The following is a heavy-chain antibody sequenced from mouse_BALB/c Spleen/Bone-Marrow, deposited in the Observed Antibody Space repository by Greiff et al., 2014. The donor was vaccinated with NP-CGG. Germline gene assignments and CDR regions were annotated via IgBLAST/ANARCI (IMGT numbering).Heavy chain of an antibody. CDR1: GYPFSSYW. Sequence: VKLMESGAELVRPGSSVKISCKASGYPFSSYWMNWVKQRPGQGLEWIGQIYPGDGETNYIGKFKGNATLTADKSSSTAYMQLISLTSEDSAVYFCARKYGDYWGQGTTLTVSS. V-gene: IGHV1-80*01. D-gene: IGHD2-10*02. CDR3: ARKYGDY. CDR2: IYPGDGET. J-gene: IGHJ2*01.